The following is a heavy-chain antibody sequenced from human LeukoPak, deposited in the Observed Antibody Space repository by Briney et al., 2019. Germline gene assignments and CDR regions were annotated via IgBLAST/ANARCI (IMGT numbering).Heavy chain of an antibody. CDR3: ARLIKGVIILYYFFYMDV. Sequence: SETLSLTCTVSGGSISSSSYYWGWIRQPPGKGLEWIGSIYYSGSTYYNPSLKSRVTISLDTSKNHFSLRLSSVTAADTAVYYCARLIKGVIILYYFFYMDVWGKGTTVTVSS. D-gene: IGHD3-10*01. V-gene: IGHV4-39*07. J-gene: IGHJ6*03. CDR1: GGSISSSSYY. CDR2: IYYSGST.